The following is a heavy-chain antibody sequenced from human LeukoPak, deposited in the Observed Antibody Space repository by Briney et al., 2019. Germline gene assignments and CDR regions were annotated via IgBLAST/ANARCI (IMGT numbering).Heavy chain of an antibody. CDR3: ARGMTRGYSYGPPDY. V-gene: IGHV1-2*02. Sequence: GASVKVSCKASGYTFTGYYMHWVRQAPGQGLEWMGWINPNSGGTNYAQKFQGRVTMTRDTSISTAYMELSRLRSDDTAVYYCARGMTRGYSYGPPDYWGQGTLVTVSS. D-gene: IGHD5-18*01. J-gene: IGHJ4*02. CDR1: GYTFTGYY. CDR2: INPNSGGT.